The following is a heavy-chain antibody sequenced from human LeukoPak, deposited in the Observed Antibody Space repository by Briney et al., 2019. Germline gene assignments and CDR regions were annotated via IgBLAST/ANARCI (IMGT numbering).Heavy chain of an antibody. D-gene: IGHD2-21*01. J-gene: IGHJ5*01. Sequence: SETLSLTCTVSGGSISSHYWSWIRQPPGKGLEWIGYIYYSGSTNYNPSPKSRVTITLDTSKNHFSLKLSSMTTADAAVFYYSGDLVVSGWFDSWGQGTLVTVSS. CDR2: IYYSGST. CDR3: SGDLVVSGWFDS. CDR1: GGSISSHY. V-gene: IGHV4-59*11.